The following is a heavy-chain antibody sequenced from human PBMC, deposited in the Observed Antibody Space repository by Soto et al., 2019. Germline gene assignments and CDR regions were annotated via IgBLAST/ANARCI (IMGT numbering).Heavy chain of an antibody. J-gene: IGHJ4*02. V-gene: IGHV1-69*01. CDR3: AKDIGFQQHLFVFDL. CDR1: GGTFSDYA. D-gene: IGHD3-10*02. Sequence: XVAVSCKGSGGTFSDYAFSWVRQAPGQGLEWMGGIIPMFSSSSFAQKFQGRLTITADDSTSTAYMSLSSLGSADTAMYYCAKDIGFQQHLFVFDLWGPGTLVTVSS. CDR2: IIPMFSSS.